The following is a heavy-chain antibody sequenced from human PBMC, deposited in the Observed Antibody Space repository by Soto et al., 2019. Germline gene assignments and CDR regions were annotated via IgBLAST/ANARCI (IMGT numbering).Heavy chain of an antibody. CDR2: INAGNGNT. V-gene: IGHV1-3*01. D-gene: IGHD1-20*01. J-gene: IGHJ4*02. CDR3: ARDEITGILDY. Sequence: GASVNVSCKASGYTFTSYAMHWVRQAPGQRLEWMGWINAGNGNTKYSQKFQGRVTITRDTSTSTAYMELSSLRSEDTAVYYCARDEITGILDYWAQGPLVPVSS. CDR1: GYTFTSYA.